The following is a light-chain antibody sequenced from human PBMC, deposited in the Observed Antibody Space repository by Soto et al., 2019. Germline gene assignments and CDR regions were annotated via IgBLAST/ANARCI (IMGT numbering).Light chain of an antibody. Sequence: EIVMRQSPATLSVSPGERATLSCRASQSVSSNLAWYQQKPGQAPRLLIYGASTRATGMPARFSGSGSGTEFTLTISSLQSEDFAVYYCQQYNNWPLTFGGGTKVDI. J-gene: IGKJ4*01. CDR3: QQYNNWPLT. CDR1: QSVSSN. V-gene: IGKV3-15*01. CDR2: GAS.